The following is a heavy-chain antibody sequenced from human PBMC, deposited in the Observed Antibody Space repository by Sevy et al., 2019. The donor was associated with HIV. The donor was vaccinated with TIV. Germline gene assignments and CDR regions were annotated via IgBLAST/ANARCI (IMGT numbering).Heavy chain of an antibody. Sequence: GGSLRLSCAASGFTFSNYWMSWVRQAPGKGLEWVANIQEAGSDKYYVDSVKGRFTISRDNAKNSLYLQMNSLRAEDTAVYYCATDPFSVTTSNYYMDIWGKGTTVTVSS. CDR1: GFTFSNYW. CDR3: ATDPFSVTTSNYYMDI. V-gene: IGHV3-7*01. J-gene: IGHJ6*03. D-gene: IGHD4-17*01. CDR2: IQEAGSDK.